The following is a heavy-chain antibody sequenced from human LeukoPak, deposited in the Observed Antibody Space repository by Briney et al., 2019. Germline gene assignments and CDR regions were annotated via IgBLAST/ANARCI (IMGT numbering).Heavy chain of an antibody. J-gene: IGHJ4*02. Sequence: SETLSLTCTVSGGSISSSSYYWGWIRQPPGKGLEWIGSIYYSGSTYYNPSLKSRVTISVDTSKNQFSLKLSSVTAADTAVYYCASRSSIWSGYQDTLYYFDSGGQGTLVTVSS. CDR3: ASRSSIWSGYQDTLYYFDS. D-gene: IGHD3-3*01. CDR2: IYYSGST. CDR1: GGSISSSSYY. V-gene: IGHV4-39*07.